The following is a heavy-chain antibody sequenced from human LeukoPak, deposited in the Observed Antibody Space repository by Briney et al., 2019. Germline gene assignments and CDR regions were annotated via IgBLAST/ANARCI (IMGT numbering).Heavy chain of an antibody. V-gene: IGHV1-18*01. CDR3: GGDGYIVATINHY. J-gene: IGHJ4*02. Sequence: ASVKVSCKASVYTFTSYGISWVRQAPGQGLEWMGWISAYNGNANYAQKLQGRVTMTKETSTRTACMELRSVRSEETARVYSGGDGYIVATINHYWGQGTLVTVSS. CDR1: VYTFTSYG. CDR2: ISAYNGNA. D-gene: IGHD5-12*01.